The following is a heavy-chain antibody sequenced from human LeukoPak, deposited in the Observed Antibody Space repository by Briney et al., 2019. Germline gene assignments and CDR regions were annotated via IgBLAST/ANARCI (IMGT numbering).Heavy chain of an antibody. CDR2: ISSSSGNI. CDR3: TRDFGLILGALNFDY. CDR1: GFTFSSFA. V-gene: IGHV3-48*02. Sequence: GGSLRLSCAASGFTFSSFAMNWVRQAPGKGLEWVSYISSSSGNIVYADSVKGRFTISRDNAKNSLYLQMNSLRDEDTAVYYCTRDFGLILGALNFDYWGQGTLVTVSS. J-gene: IGHJ4*02. D-gene: IGHD1-26*01.